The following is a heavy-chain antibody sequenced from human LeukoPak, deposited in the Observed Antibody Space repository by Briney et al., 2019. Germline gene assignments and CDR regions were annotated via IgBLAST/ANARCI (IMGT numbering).Heavy chain of an antibody. CDR2: INPSGGST. CDR3: ARALSSGWYLNY. J-gene: IGHJ4*02. CDR1: GYTFTSYY. Sequence: ASVKVSCKASGYTFTSYYMHWVRQAPGQELEWMGIINPSGGSTSYAQKFQGRVTMTRDMSTSTVYMELSSPRSEDTAVYYCARALSSGWYLNYWGQGTLVTVSS. V-gene: IGHV1-46*01. D-gene: IGHD6-19*01.